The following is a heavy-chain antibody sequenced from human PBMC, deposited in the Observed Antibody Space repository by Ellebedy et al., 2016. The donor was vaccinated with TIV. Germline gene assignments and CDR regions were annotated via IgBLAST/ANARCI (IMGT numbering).Heavy chain of an antibody. J-gene: IGHJ4*02. Sequence: GGSLRLSXEASRITISNNFMRWVRQAPGKGLEWVSLIYSGGGTSYADSVKDRFIISRDTSKNTLYLQMNSLRAEDTGVYYCARDVPAITTRTWGWGQGTLVTVSS. D-gene: IGHD5-12*01. CDR2: IYSGGGT. CDR1: RITISNNF. V-gene: IGHV3-66*01. CDR3: ARDVPAITTRTWG.